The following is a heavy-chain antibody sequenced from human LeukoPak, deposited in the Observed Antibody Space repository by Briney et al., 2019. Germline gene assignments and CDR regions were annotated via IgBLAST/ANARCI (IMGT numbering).Heavy chain of an antibody. Sequence: GGSLRLSCAASGFTFRNAWMSWVRQAPGKGPEWVGRIKSKTDSGTTDYAAPVKGRFTISRDDSKNTLYLQMNSLKFEDTAVYYCTTAPAQSDYWGQGTLVTVSS. D-gene: IGHD2-2*01. CDR2: IKSKTDSGTT. CDR1: GFTFRNAW. J-gene: IGHJ4*02. CDR3: TTAPAQSDY. V-gene: IGHV3-15*01.